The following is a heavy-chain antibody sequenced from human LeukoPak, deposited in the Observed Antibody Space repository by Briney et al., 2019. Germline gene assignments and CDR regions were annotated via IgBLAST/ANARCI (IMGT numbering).Heavy chain of an antibody. J-gene: IGHJ4*02. CDR3: ARVPPHPYYSDY. V-gene: IGHV4-38-2*02. CDR1: GYSISSGYY. CDR2: IYHSGST. Sequence: PSETLSLTCTVSGYSISSGYYWGWIRQPPGKGLELIGSIYHSGSTYYNPSLNSRVTISLDTSKNQFSLKLSSVTATDTAVYYCARVPPHPYYSDYWAREPWSPSPQ.